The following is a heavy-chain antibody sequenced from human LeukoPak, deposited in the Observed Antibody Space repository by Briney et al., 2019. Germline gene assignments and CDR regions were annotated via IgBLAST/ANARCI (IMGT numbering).Heavy chain of an antibody. D-gene: IGHD1-26*01. CDR1: GCTFSSYG. J-gene: IGHJ4*02. V-gene: IGHV3-33*06. CDR3: AKDRIVGATAFDY. Sequence: PGGPLRLSCAASGCTFSSYGMHWVRQAPGKGLEWVAVIWYDGSNKYYADSVKGRFTISRDNSKNTLYLQMNSLRAEDTAVYYCAKDRIVGATAFDYWGQGTLVTVSS. CDR2: IWYDGSNK.